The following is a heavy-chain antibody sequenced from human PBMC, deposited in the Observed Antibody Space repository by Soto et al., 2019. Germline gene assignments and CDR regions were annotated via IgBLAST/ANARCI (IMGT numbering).Heavy chain of an antibody. Sequence: GGSLSLCCAASAVTFNGYGMYWVRQAPGKGLVWVVVIRFDGSNLYYADSVKGRFTISRDNARNMLYLQMNSLRAEDTAVYYCAIDGVGSTAYFGFFDYWGLGTLVTV. V-gene: IGHV3-30*02. CDR1: AVTFNGYG. CDR3: AIDGVGSTAYFGFFDY. CDR2: IRFDGSNL. J-gene: IGHJ4*02. D-gene: IGHD1-26*01.